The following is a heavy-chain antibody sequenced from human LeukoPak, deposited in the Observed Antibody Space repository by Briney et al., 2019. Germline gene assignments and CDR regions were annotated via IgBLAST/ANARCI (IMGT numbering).Heavy chain of an antibody. D-gene: IGHD2/OR15-2a*01. V-gene: IGHV3-15*01. CDR1: GFPFSNAW. CDR2: IKSKTDGGTT. Sequence: GGSLRLSCAASGFPFSNAWMSWVRQAPGKGLEGVGRIKSKTDGGTTDYAAPVKGRFTISRVDSKNTLYLQMNSLRAEDTAVYYCAKAFRFHSISALFDYWGQGTLVTVSS. CDR3: AKAFRFHSISALFDY. J-gene: IGHJ4*02.